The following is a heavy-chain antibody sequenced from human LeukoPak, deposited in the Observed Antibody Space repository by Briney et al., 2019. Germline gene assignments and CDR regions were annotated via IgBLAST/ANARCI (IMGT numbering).Heavy chain of an antibody. CDR2: IYYSGST. D-gene: IGHD3-3*01. Sequence: PSETLSLTCTVSGGSISSSSYYWGWIRQPPGKGLEWIGSIYYSGSTNYNPSLKSRVTISVDTSKNQFSLKLSSVTAADTAVYYCARRFGPRGGRSGYYSIDYWGQGTLVTVSS. CDR1: GGSISSSSYY. CDR3: ARRFGPRGGRSGYYSIDY. V-gene: IGHV4-39*07. J-gene: IGHJ4*02.